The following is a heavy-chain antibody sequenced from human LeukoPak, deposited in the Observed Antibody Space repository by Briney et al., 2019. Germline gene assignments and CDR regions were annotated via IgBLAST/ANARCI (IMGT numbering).Heavy chain of an antibody. V-gene: IGHV3-48*04. Sequence: GGSLRLSCAASGFTFSSYNMNWVRQAPGKGLECISYLSSSGSTRYYADSVKGRFTISRDTAKNSLYLQMNSLRAEDTAVYYCARDPRCSSMSCYRSSFYGMDVWGQGTTVTVSS. CDR3: ARDPRCSSMSCYRSSFYGMDV. CDR1: GFTFSSYN. J-gene: IGHJ6*02. D-gene: IGHD2-2*01. CDR2: LSSSGSTR.